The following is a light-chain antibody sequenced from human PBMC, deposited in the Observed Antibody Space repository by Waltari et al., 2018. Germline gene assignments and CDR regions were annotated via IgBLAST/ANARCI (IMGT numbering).Light chain of an antibody. CDR2: RNN. V-gene: IGLV10-54*02. CDR1: NNNVGYEG. J-gene: IGLJ3*02. CDR3: STLDRNVSAWV. Sequence: QAGLTQPPSVSKGLRQTATLTCTGNNNNVGYEGATWLQHHQTHPPKLLFYRNNNRPAAISLRFAASRTGSTTSLSITGIQTEDEADYYSSTLDRNVSAWVFCGGTELSVL.